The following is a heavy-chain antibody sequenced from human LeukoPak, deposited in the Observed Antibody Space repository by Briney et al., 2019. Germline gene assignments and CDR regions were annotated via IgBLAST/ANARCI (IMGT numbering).Heavy chain of an antibody. CDR2: ITWSGSTI. V-gene: IGHV3-48*02. Sequence: PGGSLRLSCAASGFTLSSYSMNWVRQAPGKGLEWISHITWSGSTIFYADSVKGRFTISRDNAKNSLYLQMNSLRDEDTAVYYCARASFQRWLLLGGDWGQGTLVTVSS. CDR1: GFTLSSYS. D-gene: IGHD5-24*01. J-gene: IGHJ4*02. CDR3: ARASFQRWLLLGGD.